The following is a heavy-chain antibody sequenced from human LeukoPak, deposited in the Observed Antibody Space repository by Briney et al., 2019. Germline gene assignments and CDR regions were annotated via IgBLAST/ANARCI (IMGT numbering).Heavy chain of an antibody. Sequence: GGSLRLSCAASGFTFSSYSMNWVRQAPGKGLEWVSSISSSSSYIYYADSVKGRFTISRDNAKNSLYLQMNSLRAEDTAVYYCARPDSWSGYGEESDYWGQGTLVTVSS. CDR1: GFTFSSYS. CDR3: ARPDSWSGYGEESDY. J-gene: IGHJ4*02. CDR2: ISSSSSYI. V-gene: IGHV3-21*01. D-gene: IGHD4-17*01.